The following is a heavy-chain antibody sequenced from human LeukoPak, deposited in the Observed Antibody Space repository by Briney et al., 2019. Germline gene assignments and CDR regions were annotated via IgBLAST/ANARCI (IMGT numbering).Heavy chain of an antibody. CDR3: ARVRRTYNWNDAGYYYYYTDV. V-gene: IGHV3-48*01. J-gene: IGHJ6*03. CDR2: ISSSSGTI. D-gene: IGHD1-1*01. CDR1: GFTFSSYN. Sequence: GGSLRLSCAASGFTFSSYNMNWVRQAPGEGLEWVSYISSSSGTIYYADSVKGRFTISRDNAKNSLYLQMNSLRAEDTAVYYCARVRRTYNWNDAGYYYYYTDVWGKGTTVTVSS.